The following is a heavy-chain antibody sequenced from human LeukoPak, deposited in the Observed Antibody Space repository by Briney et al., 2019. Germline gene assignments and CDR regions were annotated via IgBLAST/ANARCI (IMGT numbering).Heavy chain of an antibody. J-gene: IGHJ6*03. V-gene: IGHV4-39*07. CDR1: GGSISSSSYY. CDR3: ARGGSLYYYYYMDV. D-gene: IGHD5-12*01. Sequence: SETLSLTCTVSGGSISSSSYYWGWIRQPPGKGLEWIGSIHYSGSTNYNPSLKSRVTISVDTSKNQFSLKLSSVTAADTAVYYCARGGSLYYYYYMDVWGKGTTVTVSS. CDR2: IHYSGST.